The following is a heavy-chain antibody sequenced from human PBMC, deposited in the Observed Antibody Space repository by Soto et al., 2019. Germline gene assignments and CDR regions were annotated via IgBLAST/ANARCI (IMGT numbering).Heavy chain of an antibody. D-gene: IGHD3-16*01. CDR1: GFTFSTYG. CDR3: ATAPAYIWGAYLDY. J-gene: IGHJ4*02. Sequence: QVQLVESGGGVVQPGRSLRLSCAASGFTFSTYGMHWVRQAPGKGLEWVAIISSDGSNKYYTDSVKGRFTISRDNSKNTLYLQMNSLRADDTAVYYCATAPAYIWGAYLDYWGQGALVTVSS. CDR2: ISSDGSNK. V-gene: IGHV3-30*03.